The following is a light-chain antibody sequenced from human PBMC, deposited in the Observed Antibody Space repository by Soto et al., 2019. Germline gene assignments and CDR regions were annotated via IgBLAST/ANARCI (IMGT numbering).Light chain of an antibody. J-gene: IGLJ2*01. CDR3: SPYTSKRSLI. CDR1: MRDVGAYNL. V-gene: IGLV2-14*01. Sequence: HSALTQPASVSGSPGQSITISCAGTMRDVGAYNLVSWYQQHPGRAPQLIIYEVRNRPSGISFRFSDSKSGNTASLTIYGLQAEDEADYYCSPYTSKRSLIFGGGTKLTVL. CDR2: EVR.